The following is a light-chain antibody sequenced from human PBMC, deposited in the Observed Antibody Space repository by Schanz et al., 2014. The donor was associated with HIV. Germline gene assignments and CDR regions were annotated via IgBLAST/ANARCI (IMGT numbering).Light chain of an antibody. CDR1: QSVSSN. Sequence: EIVLTQSPGSLSLSPGGRATLSCRASQSVSSNLAWYQQKSGQAPRLLIYGASTRATGIPARFSGSGSGTEFTLTISSLEPEDFAVYYCQQRSNWPPFTFGPGTKVDIK. CDR3: QQRSNWPPFT. CDR2: GAS. J-gene: IGKJ3*01. V-gene: IGKV3-11*01.